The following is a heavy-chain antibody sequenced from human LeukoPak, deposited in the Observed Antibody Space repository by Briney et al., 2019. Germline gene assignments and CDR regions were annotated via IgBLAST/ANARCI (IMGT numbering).Heavy chain of an antibody. D-gene: IGHD4-17*01. J-gene: IGHJ6*03. V-gene: IGHV4-4*07. Sequence: SETLSLTCTVAGGSISSYYWSWIRQPAGKGLEWNGRIYTSGSTNYNPSLKSRVTMSVDTSKNQFSLKLSSVTAADTAVYYCARAYGDYELLYYCYYMDVWGKGTTVTVSS. CDR1: GGSISSYY. CDR3: ARAYGDYELLYYCYYMDV. CDR2: IYTSGST.